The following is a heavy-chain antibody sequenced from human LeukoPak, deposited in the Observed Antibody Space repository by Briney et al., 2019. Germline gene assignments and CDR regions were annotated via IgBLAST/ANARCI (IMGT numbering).Heavy chain of an antibody. CDR1: GFTFSSYW. CDR2: INSDGSST. CDR3: ARAYSSGFNY. V-gene: IGHV3-74*01. J-gene: IGHJ4*02. Sequence: PGGSLRLSCAASGFTFSSYWMHWVRHAPGNGLVWVSRINSDGSSTSYADSVKGRFTISRDNAKNTLYLQMNSLRAEDTAVYYCARAYSSGFNYWGQGTLVTVSS. D-gene: IGHD6-19*01.